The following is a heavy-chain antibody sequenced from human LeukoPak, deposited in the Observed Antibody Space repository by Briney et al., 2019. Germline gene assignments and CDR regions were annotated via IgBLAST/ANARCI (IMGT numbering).Heavy chain of an antibody. CDR2: ISAYNGNT. J-gene: IGHJ6*02. CDR1: GYTFTSYG. D-gene: IGHD3-10*01. CDR3: ASHQGRGLVWIGELLYGMDV. V-gene: IGHV1-18*01. Sequence: GASVKVSCKASGYTFTSYGISWVRQAPGQGLEWMGWISAYNGNTNYAQKFQGRVTMTTDTSTSTVYMELRTLTSDDTAVYYCASHQGRGLVWIGELLYGMDVWGQGTTVTVSS.